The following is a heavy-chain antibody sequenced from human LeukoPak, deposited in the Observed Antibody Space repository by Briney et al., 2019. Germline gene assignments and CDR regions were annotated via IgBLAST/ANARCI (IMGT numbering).Heavy chain of an antibody. CDR3: ARERFLGAAAGTLDY. CDR2: INDNGSTR. J-gene: IGHJ4*02. V-gene: IGHV3-23*01. Sequence: GGSLRLSCGASGFTFSNYAMSWVRQAPGKGLEWVSGINDNGSTRFYAASVKGRFTSSRDNPKNTLYLQMNGLRVEDTAVYYCARERFLGAAAGTLDYWGQGTLVTVSS. D-gene: IGHD6-13*01. CDR1: GFTFSNYA.